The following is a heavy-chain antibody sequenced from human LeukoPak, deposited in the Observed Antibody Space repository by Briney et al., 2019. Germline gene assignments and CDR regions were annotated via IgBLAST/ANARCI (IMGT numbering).Heavy chain of an antibody. D-gene: IGHD2-15*01. Sequence: PGGSLRLSCAASGFTFSSYVMSWVRQAPGKGLEWVSAISGSGGNTYYADSVKGRFTISRDNSKNTLYLQMNSLRAEDTAVYYCARRGISYYYMDVWGKGTTVTVSS. J-gene: IGHJ6*03. CDR3: ARRGISYYYMDV. V-gene: IGHV3-23*01. CDR1: GFTFSSYV. CDR2: ISGSGGNT.